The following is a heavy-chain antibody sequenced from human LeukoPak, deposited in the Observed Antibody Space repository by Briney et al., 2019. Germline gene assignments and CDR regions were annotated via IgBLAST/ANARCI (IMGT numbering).Heavy chain of an antibody. D-gene: IGHD3-10*01. Sequence: EASVKVSCKASGYTFTSYGISWVRQAPGKGLEWVSVIYSGGSTYYADSVKGRFTISRDNSKNTLYLQMNSQRAEDTAVYYCASGLYGSGSYSRYYYYGMDVWGQGTTVTVSS. V-gene: IGHV3-66*01. CDR3: ASGLYGSGSYSRYYYYGMDV. CDR1: GYTFTSYG. J-gene: IGHJ6*02. CDR2: IYSGGST.